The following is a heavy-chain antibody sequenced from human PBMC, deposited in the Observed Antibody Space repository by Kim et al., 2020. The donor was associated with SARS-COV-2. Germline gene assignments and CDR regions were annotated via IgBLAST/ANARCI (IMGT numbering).Heavy chain of an antibody. CDR1: GGTFSSYA. D-gene: IGHD5-12*01. V-gene: IGHV1-69*04. J-gene: IGHJ4*02. Sequence: ASVKVSCKASGGTFSSYAISWVRQAPGQGLEWMGRIIPILGIANYAQKFQGRVTITADKSTSTAYMELSSLRSEDTAVYYCARPRSGDGYNYYFDYWGQGTLVTVSS. CDR2: IIPILGIA. CDR3: ARPRSGDGYNYYFDY.